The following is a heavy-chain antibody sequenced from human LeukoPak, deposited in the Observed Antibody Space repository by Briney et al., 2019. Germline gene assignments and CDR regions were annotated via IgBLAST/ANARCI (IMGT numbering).Heavy chain of an antibody. CDR2: INPNSGGT. V-gene: IGHV1-2*02. J-gene: IGHJ4*02. CDR1: GYTFTGYY. D-gene: IGHD2-21*02. CDR3: ARGGGAYCGSDCHRTFDY. Sequence: ASVKVSCKASGYTFTGYYMHWVRQAPGQGLEWMGWINPNSGGTNYAQKFQGRVTMTRDTSISTAYMELSRLRSDDTAVYYCARGGGAYCGSDCHRTFDYWGQGTLVTVS.